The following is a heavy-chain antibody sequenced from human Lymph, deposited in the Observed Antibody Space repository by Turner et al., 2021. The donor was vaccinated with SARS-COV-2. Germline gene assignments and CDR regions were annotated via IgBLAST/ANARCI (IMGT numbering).Heavy chain of an antibody. CDR2: ISVSGCTT. Sequence: EVQLLESGGGLVQPGGSLRLSCAASGFTFSSYAMSWVRQAPGKGLEWVSGISVSGCTTHYADSVKGRFTISRDNSKNTLYLQMNSLRAEDTAVYYCAKDRFTLSSGWEDYWGQGTLVTVSS. CDR3: AKDRFTLSSGWEDY. J-gene: IGHJ4*02. D-gene: IGHD6-19*01. V-gene: IGHV3-23*01. CDR1: GFTFSSYA.